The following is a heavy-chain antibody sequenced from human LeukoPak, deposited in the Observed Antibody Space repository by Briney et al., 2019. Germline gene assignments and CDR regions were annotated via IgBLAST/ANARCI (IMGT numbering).Heavy chain of an antibody. V-gene: IGHV5-51*01. D-gene: IGHD3-10*01. J-gene: IGHJ3*02. CDR2: IYPGDSNT. CDR3: ARGVRGAFDI. CDR1: GYNFTNYW. Sequence: GESLKISCKGSGYNFTNYWIGWVRQMPGKGLEWMGIIYPGDSNTRYSPSFQGQVTISADKSISAAFLQWSSLKASDTAMYYCARGVRGAFDIWGQGTMVTVSS.